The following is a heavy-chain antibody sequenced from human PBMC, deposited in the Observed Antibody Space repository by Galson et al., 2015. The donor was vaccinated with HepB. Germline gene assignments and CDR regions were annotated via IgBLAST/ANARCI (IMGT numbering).Heavy chain of an antibody. CDR1: GFTFTTYL. Sequence: SLRLSCAASGFTFTTYLMSWVRQAPGKGLEWVANIKQDGSEKYYVDSVKGRFTISRDNAKNSLYLHMESLRAEDTAVYYCARVGSSWYYYCDYWGQGTPVTVSS. CDR3: ARVGSSWYYYCDY. D-gene: IGHD6-13*01. CDR2: IKQDGSEK. J-gene: IGHJ4*02. V-gene: IGHV3-7*01.